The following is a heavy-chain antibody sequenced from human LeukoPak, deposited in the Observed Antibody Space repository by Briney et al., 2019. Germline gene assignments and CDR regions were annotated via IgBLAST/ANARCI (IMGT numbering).Heavy chain of an antibody. J-gene: IGHJ4*02. V-gene: IGHV3-21*01. Sequence: GGSLRLSCAASGFTFSSYEMNWVRQAPGKGLEWVSSISSSSSYIYYADSVKGRFTISRDNAKNSLYLQMNSLRAEDTAVYYCARVLGEEALGRWGQGTLVTVSS. CDR2: ISSSSSYI. CDR1: GFTFSSYE. D-gene: IGHD2-21*01. CDR3: ARVLGEEALGR.